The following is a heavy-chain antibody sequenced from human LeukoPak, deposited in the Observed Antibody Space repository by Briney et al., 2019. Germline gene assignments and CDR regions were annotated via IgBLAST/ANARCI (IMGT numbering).Heavy chain of an antibody. CDR2: IFSSGII. J-gene: IGHJ4*02. Sequence: SETLSLTCNVSGASISSDFWSWIRQPAGKGLEWVGRIFSSGIIYYNPSLKSRLTMSVDTAKNQFSLNLSSVTAADTAVYYCAREGGSSRNFDYWGQGTLVTVSS. CDR1: GASISSDF. CDR3: AREGGSSRNFDY. V-gene: IGHV4-4*07. D-gene: IGHD6-13*01.